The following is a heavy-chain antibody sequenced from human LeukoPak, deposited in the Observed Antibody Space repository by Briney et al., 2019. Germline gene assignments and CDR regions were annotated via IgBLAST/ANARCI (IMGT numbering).Heavy chain of an antibody. CDR2: IYYSGST. D-gene: IGHD6-13*01. J-gene: IGHJ4*02. Sequence: SETLSLTCTVSGGSISSYYWSWIRQPPGKGLEWIGYIYYSGSTYYNPSLKSRLTMSVDTSKNQFSLKLSSVTAADTAVYFCARVPAFAAEIQYYFDYWGQGTLVTVSS. V-gene: IGHV4-59*12. CDR3: ARVPAFAAEIQYYFDY. CDR1: GGSISSYY.